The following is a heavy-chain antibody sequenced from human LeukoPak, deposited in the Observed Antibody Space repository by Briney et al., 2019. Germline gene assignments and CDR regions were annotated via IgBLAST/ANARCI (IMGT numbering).Heavy chain of an antibody. CDR2: IYYSGST. V-gene: IGHV4-31*03. CDR3: ARGAPYYFDY. J-gene: IGHJ4*02. Sequence: SQTLSLTCTVSSGSISSGGYYWSWIRQHPGKGLEWIGYIYYSGSTYYNPSLKSRVTMSVDSSKTQFSLKLSSVTAADTAVYYCARGAPYYFDYWGQGTLVTVSS. CDR1: SGSISSGGYY.